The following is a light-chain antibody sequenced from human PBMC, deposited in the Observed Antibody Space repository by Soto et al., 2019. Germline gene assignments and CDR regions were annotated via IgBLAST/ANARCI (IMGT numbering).Light chain of an antibody. Sequence: QSALTQPASVSGSPGQSITISCTGTSSDVGGYSYVSWYQQCPGKAPKLMIFDVSYRASGVSNRFSGSKSGNTSSLTISGLQAEDEADYYCSAYTSSSSNVFGTGTKLTVL. J-gene: IGLJ1*01. CDR2: DVS. CDR1: SSDVGGYSY. CDR3: SAYTSSSSNV. V-gene: IGLV2-14*01.